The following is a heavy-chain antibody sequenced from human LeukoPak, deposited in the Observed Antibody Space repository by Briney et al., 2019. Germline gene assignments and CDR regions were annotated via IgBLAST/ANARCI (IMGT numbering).Heavy chain of an antibody. CDR2: ISSSSSYI. V-gene: IGHV3-21*01. D-gene: IGHD5-24*01. Sequence: GGSLRLSCAASGFTFSSYSMNWVRQAPGKGLEWVSSISSSSSYIYYADSVKGRFTISRDNAKNSLYLQMNSLRAEDTAVYYCASVPWRVFSSDGIGAFDYWGQGTLVTVSS. J-gene: IGHJ4*02. CDR3: ASVPWRVFSSDGIGAFDY. CDR1: GFTFSSYS.